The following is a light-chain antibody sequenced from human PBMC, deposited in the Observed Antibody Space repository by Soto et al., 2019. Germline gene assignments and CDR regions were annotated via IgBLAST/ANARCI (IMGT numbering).Light chain of an antibody. CDR2: AAS. Sequence: DIQMTQSPSSLSASVGDRVTITCRASQGTSNYLAWYQQKEGKVPKLLIYAASTLQSGVPSRFSGSGSGTDFTLTISSLQSEDVATYYCQKFNNAPFTFGQGTRLEIK. CDR1: QGTSNY. CDR3: QKFNNAPFT. V-gene: IGKV1-27*01. J-gene: IGKJ5*01.